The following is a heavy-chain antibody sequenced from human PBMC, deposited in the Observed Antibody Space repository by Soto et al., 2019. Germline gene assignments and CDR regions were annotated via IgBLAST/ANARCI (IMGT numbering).Heavy chain of an antibody. CDR3: ASNRYGYTFYAY. CDR1: GGSISSYY. CDR2: IYYSGST. D-gene: IGHD5-18*01. V-gene: IGHV4-59*08. Sequence: SETLSLTCTVSGGSISSYYWSWIRQPPGKGLEWIGYIYYSGSTYYNPSLKSRVTISVDTSKNQFSLKLSSVTAADTAVYYCASNRYGYTFYAYWGQRSLVTVSS. J-gene: IGHJ4*02.